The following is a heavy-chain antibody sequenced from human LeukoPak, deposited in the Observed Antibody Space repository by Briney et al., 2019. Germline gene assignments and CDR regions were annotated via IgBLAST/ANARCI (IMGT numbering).Heavy chain of an antibody. V-gene: IGHV3-23*01. J-gene: IGHJ4*02. CDR1: EFTFSSYG. CDR3: AKDAVGAGGFDY. Sequence: SGGSLRLSCAASEFTFSSYGMNWVRQAPGKGLEWLSTISGGVSTHYADSVKGRFTISRDNSKNTLYLQMNGLRVEDTAVYYCAKDAVGAGGFDYWGQGTLVTVSS. D-gene: IGHD1-26*01. CDR2: ISGGVST.